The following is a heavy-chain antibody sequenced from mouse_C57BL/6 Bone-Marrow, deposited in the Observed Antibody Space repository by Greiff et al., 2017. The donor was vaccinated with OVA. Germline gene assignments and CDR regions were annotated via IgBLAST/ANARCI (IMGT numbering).Heavy chain of an antibody. CDR1: GFTFSSYT. CDR3: ARHGVYDYDAWFAY. V-gene: IGHV5-9*01. CDR2: ISGGGGNT. D-gene: IGHD2-4*01. J-gene: IGHJ3*01. Sequence: EVKLVESGGGLVKPGGSLKLSCAASGFTFSSYTMSWVRQTPEKRLEWVATISGGGGNTYYPASVKGRFTISRDNAKNTLYMQMSSLRSEDTALYYCARHGVYDYDAWFAYWGQGTLVTVSA.